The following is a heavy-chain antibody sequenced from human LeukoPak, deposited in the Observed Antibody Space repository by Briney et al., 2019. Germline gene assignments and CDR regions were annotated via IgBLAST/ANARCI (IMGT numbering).Heavy chain of an antibody. CDR3: GRGGTSIN. CDR1: GFRFSENA. V-gene: IGHV3-64*01. J-gene: IGHJ4*02. Sequence: GGSLRLSCSASGFRFSENAMHWVRQAPGMGLEYVSAISSTGGTTYYANSVKGRFTISRDNSKKTLYLQMDSLRPEDMAVYYCGRGGTSINWGQGTWSPSPQ. D-gene: IGHD3-16*01. CDR2: ISSTGGTT.